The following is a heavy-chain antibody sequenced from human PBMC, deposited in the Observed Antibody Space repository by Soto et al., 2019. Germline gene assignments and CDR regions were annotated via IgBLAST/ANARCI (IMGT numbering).Heavy chain of an antibody. CDR1: GFPFSSYA. CDR3: AKVLHSGGQVWVRTPFDY. CDR2: ISNDGDST. V-gene: IGHV3-23*01. D-gene: IGHD5-18*01. J-gene: IGHJ4*02. Sequence: PGGSLRLSCAASGFPFSSYAMSWVRQAPGKGLQWVSTISNDGDSTYYADSVKGRFTISRDNSDNTLYLQMNSLRAEDTALYYCAKVLHSGGQVWVRTPFDYWGQGALVTVSS.